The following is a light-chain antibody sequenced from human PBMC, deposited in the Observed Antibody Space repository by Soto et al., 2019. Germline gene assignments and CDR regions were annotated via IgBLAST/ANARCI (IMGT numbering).Light chain of an antibody. CDR3: QQYYSTPDT. J-gene: IGKJ3*01. V-gene: IGKV4-1*01. CDR2: WAS. CDR1: QSVLYSSNNKNY. Sequence: DIVMTQSPDSLAVSLGERATINCKSSQSVLYSSNNKNYLAWYQRKPGQPPKLLIYWASTRESGVPDRFSGSGSGTDFTLTISSLQAEDVAVYYCQQYYSTPDTFGPGTKVDIK.